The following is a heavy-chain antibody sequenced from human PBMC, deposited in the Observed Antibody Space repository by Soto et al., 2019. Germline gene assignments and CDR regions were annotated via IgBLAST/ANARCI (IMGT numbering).Heavy chain of an antibody. CDR3: ARSRITGTTWSFDY. D-gene: IGHD1-20*01. Sequence: PGESLKISCQTSGYSFINYWIGWVRQMPGKGLEWMGIIYPGDSDTRYRPSFQGQVTISADRSISTAYLQWSSLKASDTAMYYCARSRITGTTWSFDYWGQGTLVTVSS. J-gene: IGHJ4*02. CDR2: IYPGDSDT. CDR1: GYSFINYW. V-gene: IGHV5-51*01.